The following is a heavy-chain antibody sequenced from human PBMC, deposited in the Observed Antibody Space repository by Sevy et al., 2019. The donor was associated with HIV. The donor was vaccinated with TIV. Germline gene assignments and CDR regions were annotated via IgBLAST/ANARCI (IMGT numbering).Heavy chain of an antibody. D-gene: IGHD3-10*01. CDR1: GFTFSSYW. Sequence: GGSLRLSCAASGFTFSSYWMSWVRQAPGKGLEWVANIKQDGSEKYYVDSVKGRFTISRDNAKNSLYLQMNSLRAEDTAGYYCARGGVTMVRGVGDAFDIWGQGTMVTVSS. V-gene: IGHV3-7*01. CDR3: ARGGVTMVRGVGDAFDI. CDR2: IKQDGSEK. J-gene: IGHJ3*02.